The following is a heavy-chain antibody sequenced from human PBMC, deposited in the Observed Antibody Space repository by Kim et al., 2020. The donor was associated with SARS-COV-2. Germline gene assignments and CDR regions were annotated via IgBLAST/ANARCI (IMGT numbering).Heavy chain of an antibody. J-gene: IGHJ3*01. CDR2: INHSGSA. CDR3: ARNGAFDV. V-gene: IGHV4-34*01. CDR1: GGSFSGYY. D-gene: IGHD2-8*01. Sequence: SETLSLTCAVYGGSFSGYYWSWVRQPPGKGPEWIGEINHSGSASYNPSLKSRVILSVYTSKNQFSLKLTSVTAADTAVYYCARNGAFDVWDQGALVIVS.